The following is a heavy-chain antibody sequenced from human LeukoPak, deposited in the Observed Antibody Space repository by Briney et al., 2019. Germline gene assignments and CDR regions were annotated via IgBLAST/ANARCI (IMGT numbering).Heavy chain of an antibody. CDR2: INHSGST. CDR3: ARGGLDYDFWSGYYTLDP. V-gene: IGHV4-34*01. D-gene: IGHD3-3*01. CDR1: GGSFSGYY. J-gene: IGHJ5*02. Sequence: SETLSLTCAVYGGSFSGYYWSWIRQPPGKGLEWIGEINHSGSTNYNPSLKSRVTISVDTSKNQFSLKLSSVTAADTAVYYCARGGLDYDFWSGYYTLDPWGQGTLVTVSS.